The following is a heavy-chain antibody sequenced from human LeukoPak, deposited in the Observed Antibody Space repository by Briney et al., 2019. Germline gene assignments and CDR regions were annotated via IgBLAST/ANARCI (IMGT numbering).Heavy chain of an antibody. V-gene: IGHV3-23*01. CDR3: AKDRSSGIDY. J-gene: IGHJ4*02. Sequence: PGGSLRLSCAASGFTFSSYAMSWVRQAPGKGLEWGSAISGSGGSTYYADSVKGRVTISRDNSKNTLYLQMHSLRAEDTAVYYCAKDRSSGIDYWGQGTLVTVSS. D-gene: IGHD3-16*02. CDR1: GFTFSSYA. CDR2: ISGSGGST.